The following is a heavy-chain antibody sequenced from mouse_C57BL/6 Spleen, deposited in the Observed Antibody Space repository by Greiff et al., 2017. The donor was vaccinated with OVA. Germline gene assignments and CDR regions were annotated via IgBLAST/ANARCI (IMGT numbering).Heavy chain of an antibody. CDR2: IRNTANGYTT. Sequence: DVHLVESGGGLVQPGGSLSLSCAASGFTFTDYYMSWVRQPPGKALEWLGFIRNTANGYTTEYSASVKGRFTISRDNSQSSLYLQMNALRAEDSATYYCANYDYDWYFDVWGTGTTVTVSA. J-gene: IGHJ1*03. V-gene: IGHV7-3*01. D-gene: IGHD2-4*01. CDR3: ANYDYDWYFDV. CDR1: GFTFTDYY.